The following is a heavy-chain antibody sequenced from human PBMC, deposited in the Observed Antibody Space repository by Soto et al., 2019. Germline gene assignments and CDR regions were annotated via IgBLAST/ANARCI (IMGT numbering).Heavy chain of an antibody. Sequence: SSVKVSCTASGYTFTSYDINWVRPATLQGREWMGWLNPNSGNTGYAQKFQGRVTMTRNTSISTAYMELSSLRSEDTAVYYCAVGAITMIDDWGQGPLVTVS. D-gene: IGHD3-22*01. CDR2: LNPNSGNT. J-gene: IGHJ1*01. V-gene: IGHV1-8*01. CDR1: GYTFTSYD. CDR3: AVGAITMIDD.